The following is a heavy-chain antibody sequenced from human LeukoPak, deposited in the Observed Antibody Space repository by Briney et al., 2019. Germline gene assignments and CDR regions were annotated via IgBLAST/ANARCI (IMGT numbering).Heavy chain of an antibody. CDR3: ARAAYDILTGYYTFDY. CDR1: GFTFSSYE. CDR2: ISSSGSTI. Sequence: GGSLRLSCAASGFTFSSYEMNWVRQAPGKGLEWVSYISSSGSTIYYADSVKGRFTIPRDNAKNSLYLQMNSLRAEDTAVYYCARAAYDILTGYYTFDYWGQGTLVTVSS. D-gene: IGHD3-9*01. J-gene: IGHJ4*02. V-gene: IGHV3-48*03.